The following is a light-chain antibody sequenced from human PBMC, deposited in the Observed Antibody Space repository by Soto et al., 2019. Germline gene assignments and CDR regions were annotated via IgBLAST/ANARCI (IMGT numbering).Light chain of an antibody. CDR1: SSNIGAPYD. CDR3: AAWDDSLNGRV. J-gene: IGLJ3*02. V-gene: IGLV1-40*01. Sequence: QSVLTQPPSVSGAPGQRVTISCTGSSSNIGAPYDVHWYQHLPGTAPKLLIFGNTNRPSGVPDRFSGSKSGTSASLAISGLQSEDEGDYYCAAWDDSLNGRVFGGGTKLTVL. CDR2: GNT.